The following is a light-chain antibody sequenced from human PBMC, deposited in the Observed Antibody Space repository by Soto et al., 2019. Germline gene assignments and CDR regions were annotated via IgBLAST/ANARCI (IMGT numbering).Light chain of an antibody. CDR3: QQHDNFRLT. J-gene: IGKJ4*01. Sequence: DIQMTQSPSSLSASVGDRVTITCQASQDISNYLNWYQQKPGKAPKLLIYDASNLETGVPSRFSGSGSGTEFTFTISSLQAEDIATYYCQQHDNFRLTFGGGTKVESK. CDR1: QDISNY. CDR2: DAS. V-gene: IGKV1-33*01.